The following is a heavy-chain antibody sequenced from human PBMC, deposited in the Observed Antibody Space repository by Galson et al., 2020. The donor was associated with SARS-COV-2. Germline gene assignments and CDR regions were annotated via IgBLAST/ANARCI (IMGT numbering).Heavy chain of an antibody. CDR1: GFTFSSYA. D-gene: IGHD3-22*01. V-gene: IGHV3-30-3*01. J-gene: IGHJ4*02. CDR3: ATPRGVYYYDSSGAFDY. Sequence: GGSLRLSCAASGFTFSSYAMHWVRQAPGKGLEWVAVISYDGSNKYYADSVKGRFTISRDNSKNTLYLQMNSLRAEDTAVYYCATPRGVYYYDSSGAFDYWGQGTLVTVSS. CDR2: ISYDGSNK.